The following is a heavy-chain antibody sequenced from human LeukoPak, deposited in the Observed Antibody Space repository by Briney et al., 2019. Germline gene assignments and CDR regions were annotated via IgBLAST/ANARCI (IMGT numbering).Heavy chain of an antibody. J-gene: IGHJ4*02. D-gene: IGHD3-22*01. CDR1: GFTVSSNY. Sequence: GGSLRLSCAASGFTVSSNYMSWVRQAPGKGLEWVSVIYSGGSTYYADSVKGRFTISRDNSKNTLYLQMNSLRAEDTAVYYCARVDYYYDTELDYWGQGTLVTVSS. CDR2: IYSGGST. V-gene: IGHV3-53*01. CDR3: ARVDYYYDTELDY.